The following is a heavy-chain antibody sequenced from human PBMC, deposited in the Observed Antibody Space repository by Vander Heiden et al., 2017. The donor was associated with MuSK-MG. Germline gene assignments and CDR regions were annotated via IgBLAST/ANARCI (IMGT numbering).Heavy chain of an antibody. D-gene: IGHD3-9*01. CDR3: GSAGFRNDY. J-gene: IGHJ4*02. CDR1: GFTFSTYA. V-gene: IGHV3-30*04. Sequence: QVQLVESGGGVVQPGRSLRLSCAASGFTFSTYAMHWVRHAPGKGLEWVAVISYDGSNKYYADSVTGRFIISRDSYKNTLYLKMNSLRVEDTAVYYWGSAGFRNDYWGQGNLVTVSS. CDR2: ISYDGSNK.